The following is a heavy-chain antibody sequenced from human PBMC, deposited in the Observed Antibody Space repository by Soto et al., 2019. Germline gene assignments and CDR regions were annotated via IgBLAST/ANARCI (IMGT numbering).Heavy chain of an antibody. CDR1: GFTFSSYA. CDR3: AKATYSSGGSCYPSYFDY. Sequence: EVQLLESGGGLVQPGGSLRLSCAASGFTFSSYAMNWVRQAPGKGLEWVSTISGSGGSTYYADSVKGRFTISRDNSKNTLYLQTHSLRADDTAVYYCAKATYSSGGSCYPSYFDYWGPGTLVTVSS. D-gene: IGHD2-15*01. V-gene: IGHV3-23*01. J-gene: IGHJ4*02. CDR2: ISGSGGST.